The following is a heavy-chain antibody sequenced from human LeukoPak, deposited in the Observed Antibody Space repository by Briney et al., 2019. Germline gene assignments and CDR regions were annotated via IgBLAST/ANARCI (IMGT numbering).Heavy chain of an antibody. CDR3: ARVLYSSSWRYYYYYYGMDV. V-gene: IGHV4-59*01. CDR1: GGSISSYY. CDR2: IYYSGST. J-gene: IGHJ6*02. Sequence: PPETLSLTCTVSGGSISSYYWSWIRQPPGKGLEWIGYIYYSGSTNYNPSLKSRVTISVDTSKNQFSLKLSSVTAADTAVYYCARVLYSSSWRYYYYYYGMDVWGQGTTVTVSS. D-gene: IGHD6-13*01.